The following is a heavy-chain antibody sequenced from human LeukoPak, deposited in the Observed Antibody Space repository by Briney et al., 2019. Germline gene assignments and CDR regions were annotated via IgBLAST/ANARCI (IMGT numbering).Heavy chain of an antibody. Sequence: GGSLRLSCAASGFTFSDYYMSWIRQAPGKGLEWVSYISSSGSTIYYADSVKGRFTISRDNSKNTLFLQTNSLRAEDTAIYYCARGHSNYFFDYWGQGTLVTVSS. CDR1: GFTFSDYY. J-gene: IGHJ4*02. V-gene: IGHV3-11*01. D-gene: IGHD1-1*01. CDR2: ISSSGSTI. CDR3: ARGHSNYFFDY.